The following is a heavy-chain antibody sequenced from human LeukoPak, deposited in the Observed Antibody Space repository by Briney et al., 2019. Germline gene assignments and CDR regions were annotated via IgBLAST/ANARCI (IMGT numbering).Heavy chain of an antibody. CDR3: ARVYGGNSDDAFDI. J-gene: IGHJ3*02. CDR1: GGSFSGYY. CDR2: ISSSSSYI. Sequence: LTCAVYGGSFSGYYWSWIRQPPGKGLEWVSFISSSSSYIYYADSVKGRFTISRDNAKNSLYLQMNSLRAEDTAVYYCARVYGGNSDDAFDIWGQGTMVTVSS. V-gene: IGHV3-11*06. D-gene: IGHD4-23*01.